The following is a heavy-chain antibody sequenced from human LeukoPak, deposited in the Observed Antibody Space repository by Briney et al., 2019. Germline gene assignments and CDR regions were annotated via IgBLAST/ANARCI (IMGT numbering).Heavy chain of an antibody. J-gene: IGHJ3*02. Sequence: SETLSLTCTVSGGSISSYYWSWIRQPAGKGLEWIGRIYTSGSTNYNPSLKGRVTMSVDTSKNQFSLKLSSVTAADTAVYYCARDYDILTGYYGGDAFDIWGQGTMVTVSS. CDR2: IYTSGST. V-gene: IGHV4-4*07. D-gene: IGHD3-9*01. CDR1: GGSISSYY. CDR3: ARDYDILTGYYGGDAFDI.